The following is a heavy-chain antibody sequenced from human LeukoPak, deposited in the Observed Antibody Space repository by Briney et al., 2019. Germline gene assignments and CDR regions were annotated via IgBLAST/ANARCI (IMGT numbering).Heavy chain of an antibody. V-gene: IGHV3-74*01. Sequence: GGSLRLSCAASGFTFSNYMMHWVRQAPGKGLVWVSRIKSDGITITYADSVKGRFSISRDNAKNTLYLQMNSLRAEDTAVYYCLRDLNWSLDQWGQGTLVTVSS. CDR2: IKSDGITI. J-gene: IGHJ4*02. CDR3: LRDLNWSLDQ. CDR1: GFTFSNYM. D-gene: IGHD1-20*01.